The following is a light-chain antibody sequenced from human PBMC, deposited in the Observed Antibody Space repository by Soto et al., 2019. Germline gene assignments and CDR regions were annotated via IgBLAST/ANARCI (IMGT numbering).Light chain of an antibody. Sequence: QSALTQPPSVSAAPGQKVTISCSGSSSDIGRNYVSWYQHLPGTAPKLLIYENNKRPSGIPDRLSGSKSGSSATLGITGIQTGDEADYYCGTWDSSLTTYVFGPGTKVTVL. J-gene: IGLJ1*01. V-gene: IGLV1-51*02. CDR1: SSDIGRNY. CDR2: ENN. CDR3: GTWDSSLTTYV.